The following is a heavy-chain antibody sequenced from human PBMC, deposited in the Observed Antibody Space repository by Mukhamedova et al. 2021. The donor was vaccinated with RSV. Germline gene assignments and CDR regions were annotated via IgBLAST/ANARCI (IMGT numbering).Heavy chain of an antibody. Sequence: GGSTYYNPSLKSRVTISVDTSKNQISLKLSSVTAADTAVYYCARLSGDFWSGYATGQIDYWGQGTLVTVSS. CDR2: GGST. CDR3: ARLSGDFWSGYATGQIDY. D-gene: IGHD3-3*01. V-gene: IGHV4-39*01. J-gene: IGHJ4*02.